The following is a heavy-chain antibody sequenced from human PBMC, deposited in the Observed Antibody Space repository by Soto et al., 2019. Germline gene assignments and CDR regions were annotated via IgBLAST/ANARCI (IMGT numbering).Heavy chain of an antibody. Sequence: SVKVSCKASGGTFSSYAISWVRQAPGQGLEWMGGIIPIFGTANYAQKFQGRFTISRDNAKNSLYLQMNSLRDDDTAVYYCARGRENWHYVDYWGKGPLVTVPS. CDR3: ARGRENWHYVDY. CDR1: GGTFSSYA. V-gene: IGHV1-69*05. D-gene: IGHD1-1*01. J-gene: IGHJ4*02. CDR2: IIPIFGTA.